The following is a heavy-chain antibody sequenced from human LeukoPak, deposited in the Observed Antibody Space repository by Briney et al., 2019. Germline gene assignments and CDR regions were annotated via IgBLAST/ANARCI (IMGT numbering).Heavy chain of an antibody. J-gene: IGHJ3*02. CDR1: GGSTCKYY. Sequence: LGTLSLTSTVSGGSTCKYYWSCIRPPPRRGVEWIGNPYSSGATTKTRPLRSRVTISQDTPKTQFSLKWSSVTAADTALYYCATVAPVSGQNFDIWGQGTMVTVSS. CDR2: PYSSGAT. D-gene: IGHD1-26*01. V-gene: IGHV4-59*01. CDR3: ATVAPVSGQNFDI.